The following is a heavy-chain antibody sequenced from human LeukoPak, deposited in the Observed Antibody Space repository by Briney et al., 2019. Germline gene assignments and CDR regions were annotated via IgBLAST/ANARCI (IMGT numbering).Heavy chain of an antibody. D-gene: IGHD3-22*01. V-gene: IGHV3-23*01. CDR3: AKDIRVHYFDPRGYLFDP. J-gene: IGHJ5*02. CDR1: GFSFISYS. CDR2: IGGSGGGT. Sequence: GGSLRLSYAASGFSFISYSMSWVRQAPGKGPEWVSSIGGSGGGTDYADSVKGRFNISRDNSKKMLYLQMNSLRVEDTAVYYCAKDIRVHYFDPRGYLFDPWGQGTLVTVSS.